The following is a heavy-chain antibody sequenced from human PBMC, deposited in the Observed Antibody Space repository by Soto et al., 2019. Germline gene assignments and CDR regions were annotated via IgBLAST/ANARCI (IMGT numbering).Heavy chain of an antibody. Sequence: PSETLSLTCTVSGGSITPHYWSWIRQPPGKGLEWIGNIYYSGSTNYNPSLKSRVTISVDTSKNQFSLRLSSVTAADTALYYCARYGSGRYHHWYYGMDVWGQGTTVTVSS. CDR2: IYYSGST. J-gene: IGHJ6*02. CDR3: ARYGSGRYHHWYYGMDV. D-gene: IGHD3-10*01. CDR1: GGSITPHY. V-gene: IGHV4-59*08.